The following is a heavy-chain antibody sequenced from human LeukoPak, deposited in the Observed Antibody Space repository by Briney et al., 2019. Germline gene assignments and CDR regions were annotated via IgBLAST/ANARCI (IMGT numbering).Heavy chain of an antibody. CDR1: GGSFSGYY. CDR2: INHSGST. D-gene: IGHD6-19*01. Sequence: TSETLSLTCAVYGGSFSGYYWSWIRQPPGKGLEWIGEINHSGSTNYNPSLKSRVTISVDTSKNQFSLKLSPVTAADTAVYYCARRRYSSGWYPYFDYWGQGTLVTVSS. CDR3: ARRRYSSGWYPYFDY. V-gene: IGHV4-34*01. J-gene: IGHJ4*02.